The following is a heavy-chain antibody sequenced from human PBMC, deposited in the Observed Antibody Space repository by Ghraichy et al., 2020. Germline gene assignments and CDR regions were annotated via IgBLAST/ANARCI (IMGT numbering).Heavy chain of an antibody. Sequence: LSLTCAASGFTFSSYDMHWVRQATGKGLEWVSAIGPAGDTYYPDSVKGRFTISRENARNSLSLQMNSLRVEDTAVYYCARVLTGYYYFGLDLWGQGTTVTVSS. CDR3: ARVLTGYYYFGLDL. CDR2: IGPAGDT. V-gene: IGHV3-13*01. D-gene: IGHD3-9*01. CDR1: GFTFSSYD. J-gene: IGHJ6*02.